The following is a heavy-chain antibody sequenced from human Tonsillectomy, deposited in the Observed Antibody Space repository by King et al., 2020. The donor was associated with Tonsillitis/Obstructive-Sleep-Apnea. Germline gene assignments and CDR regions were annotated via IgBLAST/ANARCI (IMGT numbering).Heavy chain of an antibody. CDR2: IKSKTDGVTT. CDR3: TTEGRGGRYWDDAFDI. D-gene: IGHD1-26*01. CDR1: GFTFSNAW. Sequence: VQLVESGGGLVKPGGSLRLSCAASGFTFSNAWMTWVRQAPGKGLEWVGRIKSKTDGVTTDYAAPVKGRFTISRDDSKNTLYLQMNSLKTEDTAMYYCTTEGRGGRYWDDAFDIWGQGTLVTVSS. J-gene: IGHJ3*02. V-gene: IGHV3-15*01.